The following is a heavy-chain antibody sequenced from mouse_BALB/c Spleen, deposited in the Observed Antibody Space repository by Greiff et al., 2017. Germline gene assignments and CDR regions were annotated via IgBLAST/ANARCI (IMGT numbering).Heavy chain of an antibody. J-gene: IGHJ3*01. CDR2: INPSNGRT. V-gene: IGHV1S81*02. CDR1: GYTFTSYW. CDR3: ARGEPGAY. Sequence: QVQLQQSGAELVKPGASVKLSCKASGYTFTSYWMHWVKQRPGQGLEWIGEINPSNGRTNYNEKFKSKATLTVDKSSSTAYMQLSSLTSEDSAVYDCARGEPGAYWGQGTLVTVSA.